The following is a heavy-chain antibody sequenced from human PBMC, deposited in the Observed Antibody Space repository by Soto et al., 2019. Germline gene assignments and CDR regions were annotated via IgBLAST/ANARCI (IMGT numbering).Heavy chain of an antibody. J-gene: IGHJ6*02. D-gene: IGHD5-12*01. V-gene: IGHV4-61*01. CDR2: IYYSGCT. CDR3: ARDHRVGMATIPWYYYYGMDV. CDR1: GGSVSSGSYY. Sequence: QVQLQESGPGLVKPSETLSLTCTVSGGSVSSGSYYWSWIRQPPGKGLKWIGYIYYSGCTNYNPSLTSRVTISVDTLKNQYSLKMSSVAAADTAVYYCARDHRVGMATIPWYYYYGMDVWGQGTTVTVSS.